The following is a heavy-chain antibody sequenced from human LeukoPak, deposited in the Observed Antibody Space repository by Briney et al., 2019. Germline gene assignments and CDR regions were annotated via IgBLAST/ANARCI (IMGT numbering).Heavy chain of an antibody. D-gene: IGHD2-15*01. V-gene: IGHV3-23*01. CDR2: FSGSGGST. Sequence: PGGSLRLSCVASGFTFTSYWMSWVRQAPGKGLEWVSTFSGSGGSTYYADSVKGRFSISRDNSKNTLYLQMNSLRAEDTAAYYCARSGLIRFDYWGQGTLVTVSS. J-gene: IGHJ4*02. CDR3: ARSGLIRFDY. CDR1: GFTFTSYW.